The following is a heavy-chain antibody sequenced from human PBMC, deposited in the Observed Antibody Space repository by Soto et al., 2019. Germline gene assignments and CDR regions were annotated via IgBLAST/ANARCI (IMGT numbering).Heavy chain of an antibody. D-gene: IGHD3-22*01. CDR1: GFTFSSYA. CDR3: AKDLEVARDSSGSIDY. CDR2: ISGSGGST. Sequence: PVGPLRLSCAASGFTFSSYAMSWVRQAPGKGLEWVSAISGSGGSTYYADSVEGRFTISRDNSKNTLYLQMNSLRAEDTAVYYCAKDLEVARDSSGSIDYWGQGTLVTVSS. J-gene: IGHJ4*02. V-gene: IGHV3-23*01.